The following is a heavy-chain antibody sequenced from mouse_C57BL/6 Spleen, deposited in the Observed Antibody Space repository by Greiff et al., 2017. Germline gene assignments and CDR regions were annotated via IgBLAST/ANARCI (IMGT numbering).Heavy chain of an antibody. J-gene: IGHJ3*01. D-gene: IGHD2-5*01. CDR3: ATPYYSNLAWFAY. V-gene: IGHV5-4*01. Sequence: EVQLVESGGGLVKPGGSLKLSCAASGFTFSSYAMSWVRQTPEKRLEWVATLSDGGSYTYYPDNVKGRFTISRDNAKNNLYLQMSHLKSEDTAMYYCATPYYSNLAWFAYWGQGTLVTVSA. CDR2: LSDGGSYT. CDR1: GFTFSSYA.